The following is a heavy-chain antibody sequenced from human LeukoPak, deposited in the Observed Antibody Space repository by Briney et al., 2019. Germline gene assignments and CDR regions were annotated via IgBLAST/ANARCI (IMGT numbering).Heavy chain of an antibody. V-gene: IGHV4-59*01. D-gene: IGHD3-22*01. Sequence: SETLSLTCTVSGGSISSYYWSWIRQPPGKGLEWIGYIYYSGSTNYNPSLKSRVTISVDTSKNQFSLKLSSVTAADTAVYYCAREDDSSGYYNYWGQGTLVTVSS. CDR3: AREDDSSGYYNY. CDR2: IYYSGST. J-gene: IGHJ4*02. CDR1: GGSISSYY.